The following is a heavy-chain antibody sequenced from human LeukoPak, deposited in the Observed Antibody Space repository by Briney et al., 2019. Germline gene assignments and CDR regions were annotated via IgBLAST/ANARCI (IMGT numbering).Heavy chain of an antibody. J-gene: IGHJ1*01. V-gene: IGHV3-48*04. CDR3: ARAPSEIGGYYPEYFRH. CDR1: GFSFSTSS. D-gene: IGHD3-22*01. CDR2: IRGSSTTI. Sequence: GGSLRLSCAASGFSFSTSSMSWVRQTPEKGLEWISYIRGSSTTIYYADSVKGRFTISRDNAKNTVSLQMNSLRAEDTGVYYCARAPSEIGGYYPEYFRHWGQGTLVTVSS.